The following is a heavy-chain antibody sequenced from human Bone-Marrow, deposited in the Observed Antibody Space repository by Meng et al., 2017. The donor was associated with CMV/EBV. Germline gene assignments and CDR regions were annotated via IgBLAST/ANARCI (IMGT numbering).Heavy chain of an antibody. CDR3: AREGRYCSSTSCYTAGDYYYYYGMDV. D-gene: IGHD2-2*02. J-gene: IGHJ6*02. CDR2: IIPILGIA. CDR1: GGTFNSYT. V-gene: IGHV1-69*04. Sequence: SVKVSRKASGGTFNSYTFFWVRQAPGQGLEWMGRIIPILGIANYAQKYQGRVTITADKSTSTAYMELSSLRSEDTAVYYCAREGRYCSSTSCYTAGDYYYYYGMDVWGQGTTVTVSS.